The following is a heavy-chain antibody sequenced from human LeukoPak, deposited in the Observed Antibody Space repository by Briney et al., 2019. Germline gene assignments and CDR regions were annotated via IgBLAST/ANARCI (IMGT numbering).Heavy chain of an antibody. V-gene: IGHV1-2*06. CDR3: ARPQPWEYAFDI. CDR2: VNPRTGDT. D-gene: IGHD1-26*01. Sequence: ASVKVSCKASGYTFTGYYVHRVRQAPGEGLEWMGRVNPRTGDTDYAQEFQDRVTMTRDTSINTAYMELSSLTSDDTAVYYCARPQPWEYAFDIWGQGTMVTVSS. CDR1: GYTFTGYY. J-gene: IGHJ3*02.